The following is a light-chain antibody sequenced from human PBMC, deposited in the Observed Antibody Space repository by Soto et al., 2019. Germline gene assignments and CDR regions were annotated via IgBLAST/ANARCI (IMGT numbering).Light chain of an antibody. CDR1: QSISTY. V-gene: IGKV1-5*03. J-gene: IGKJ1*01. CDR3: QHYNSYSEA. Sequence: DIQMTQSPSSLSASVGDTVTITCRASQSISTYLTWYQQKPGKAPKLLIYKASTLKSGVPSRFSGSGSGTEFTLTISSLQPDDFATYYCQHYNSYSEAFGQGTKVDIK. CDR2: KAS.